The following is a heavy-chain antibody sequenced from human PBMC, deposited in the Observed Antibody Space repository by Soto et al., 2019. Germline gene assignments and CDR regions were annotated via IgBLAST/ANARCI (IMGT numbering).Heavy chain of an antibody. V-gene: IGHV1-8*01. D-gene: IGHD3-10*01. J-gene: IGHJ4*02. CDR3: GSGRASGSYYLLDY. Sequence: ASVKVSCKASGETFTAYDINWWRQASGHGLEGMGWINPNSGNIGYAQRFQGRATMTRGNAITTAYMEESSLRSDDAAVDYCGSGRASGSYYLLDYWGQGNLLTVSS. CDR1: GETFTAYD. CDR2: INPNSGNI.